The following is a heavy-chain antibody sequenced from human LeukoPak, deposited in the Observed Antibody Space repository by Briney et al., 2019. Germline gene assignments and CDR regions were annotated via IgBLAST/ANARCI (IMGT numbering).Heavy chain of an antibody. V-gene: IGHV4-39*01. CDR2: IFDDGRT. D-gene: IGHD1-26*01. Sequence: SETLSLTCTVSGGSLSSSDYFWGWIRQPPGKRLEWIGTIFDDGRTSYNPSLKSRVTISVDRSKSQFSLKLSSVTAADTAVYYCARRKSGSYSDYWGQGTLVTVSS. CDR1: GGSLSSSDYF. J-gene: IGHJ4*02. CDR3: ARRKSGSYSDY.